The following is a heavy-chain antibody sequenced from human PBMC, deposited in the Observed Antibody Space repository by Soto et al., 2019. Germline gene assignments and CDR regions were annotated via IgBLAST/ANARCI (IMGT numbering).Heavy chain of an antibody. V-gene: IGHV2-70*13. CDR3: ARSIRGPRKFNGMDV. D-gene: IGHD1-20*01. CDR1: GFSITSPGMS. CDR2: IERDDDDK. J-gene: IGHJ6*02. Sequence: SGPTLVNPTETLTLTCTFSGFSITSPGMSVSWIRQPPGRALEWLALIERDDDDKYYSTSLKTRLTITKDTRKNQVVLTMANMDPADTATYYCARSIRGPRKFNGMDVWVQGTTVTVAS.